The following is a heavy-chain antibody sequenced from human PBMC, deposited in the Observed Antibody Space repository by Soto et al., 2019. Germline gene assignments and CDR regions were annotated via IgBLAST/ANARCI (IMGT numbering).Heavy chain of an antibody. Sequence: GGSLRLSCAASRFTFINYDMSWVRQAPGKGLEWVSTITGSGATTYYADSVKGRFTISRDNPKNTLYLQMNSLRVEDTGVYFCSTAASSSSGYWGQGTLVTVSS. CDR3: STAASSSSGY. CDR2: ITGSGATT. D-gene: IGHD6-6*01. CDR1: RFTFINYD. V-gene: IGHV3-23*01. J-gene: IGHJ4*02.